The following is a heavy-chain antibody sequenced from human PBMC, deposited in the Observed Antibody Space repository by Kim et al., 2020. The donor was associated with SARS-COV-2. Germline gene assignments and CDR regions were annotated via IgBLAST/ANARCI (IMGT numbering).Heavy chain of an antibody. CDR1: AYTFSTYA. Sequence: ASVKVSCKSSAYTFSTYAISWVRQAPGQGLEWMAWINLYTGKIDVAQRFQRRLTVTTEKATTTVFMDLKNLTPDDTATYYCARGLGSYSGFDHWGQGALVSVAS. V-gene: IGHV1-18*04. CDR2: INLYTGKI. CDR3: ARGLGSYSGFDH. D-gene: IGHD1-26*01. J-gene: IGHJ4*02.